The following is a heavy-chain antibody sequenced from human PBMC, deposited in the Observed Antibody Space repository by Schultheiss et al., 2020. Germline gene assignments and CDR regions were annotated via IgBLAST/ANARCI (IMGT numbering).Heavy chain of an antibody. CDR2: IYTSGST. V-gene: IGHV4-61*02. CDR3: ARHGNSYGNDY. D-gene: IGHD5-18*01. Sequence: SETLSLTCTVSGGSISSGSYYWSWIRQPAGKGLEWIGRIYTSGSTNYNPSLKSRVTISVDTSKNQFSLKLSSVTAADTAVYYCARHGNSYGNDYWGQGTLVTVSS. J-gene: IGHJ4*02. CDR1: GGSISSGSYY.